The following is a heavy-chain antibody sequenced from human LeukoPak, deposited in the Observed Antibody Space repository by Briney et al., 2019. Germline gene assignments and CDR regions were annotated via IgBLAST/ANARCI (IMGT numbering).Heavy chain of an antibody. J-gene: IGHJ4*02. V-gene: IGHV1-8*02. Sequence: ASVKVSCKASGYTFTGYYMHWVRQATGQGLEYMGWMNSNDGNTGYAPNFQGRVTMTRDTSKSTAYMELRSLRPEVTAIYYCARGSSGYYYIPDFWGQGTLVTVSS. CDR3: ARGSSGYYYIPDF. D-gene: IGHD3-22*01. CDR2: MNSNDGNT. CDR1: GYTFTGYY.